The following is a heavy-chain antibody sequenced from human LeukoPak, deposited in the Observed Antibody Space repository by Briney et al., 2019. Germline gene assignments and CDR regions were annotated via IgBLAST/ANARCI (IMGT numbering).Heavy chain of an antibody. V-gene: IGHV4-34*01. CDR2: INHSGST. CDR1: GGSFSGYY. CDR3: ARHRAIRYFDWLPPPDAFDI. J-gene: IGHJ3*02. Sequence: SETLSLTCAVYGGSFSGYYWSWIRQPPGKGLEWIGEINHSGSTNYNPSLKSRVTISVDTSKNQFSLKLSSVTAADTAVYYCARHRAIRYFDWLPPPDAFDIWGQGTMVTVSS. D-gene: IGHD3-9*01.